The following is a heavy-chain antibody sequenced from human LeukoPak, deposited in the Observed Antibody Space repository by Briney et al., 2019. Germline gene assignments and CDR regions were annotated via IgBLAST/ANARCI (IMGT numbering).Heavy chain of an antibody. CDR3: TADDLDYHSGVGKNY. CDR1: GFTFSYTW. D-gene: IGHD3-22*01. J-gene: IGHJ4*02. V-gene: IGHV3-15*01. CDR2: IKTKTDGGTT. Sequence: PGGSLRLSCAASGFTFSYTWMNWVRQAPGKGLEWVGSIKTKTDGGTTDYAAPVKGRFTISRDDSKNTLYLQMNSLKTEDTAVYYCTADDLDYHSGVGKNYWGQGTLVTVSS.